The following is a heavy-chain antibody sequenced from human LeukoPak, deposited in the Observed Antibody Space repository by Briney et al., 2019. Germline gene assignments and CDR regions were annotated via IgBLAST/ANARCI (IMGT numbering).Heavy chain of an antibody. J-gene: IGHJ6*04. CDR1: GFTCSNYN. CDR2: ISSSGSTI. V-gene: IGHV3-48*04. CDR3: AELGITMIGGV. Sequence: GGSLRLSCAASGFTCSNYNMNWVRQAPGKGLEWVSYISSSGSTIYYADSVKGRFTISRDNAKNSLYLQMNSLRAEDTAVYYCAELGITMIGGVWGKGTTVTISS. D-gene: IGHD3-10*02.